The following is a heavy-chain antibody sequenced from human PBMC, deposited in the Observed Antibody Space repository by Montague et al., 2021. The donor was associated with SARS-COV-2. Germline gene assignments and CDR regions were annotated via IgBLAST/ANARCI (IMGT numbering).Heavy chain of an antibody. D-gene: IGHD4-17*01. J-gene: IGHJ6*02. Sequence: SETLSLTCTVSGGSISSSNYYWDWIRQPPGKGLEWIGEINHSGXTXYXXXXKXRVTIAVDTSKNQVSLKLTSVTAADTAVFYCARSTVTNSPFGFSNKLRSRYNGMDVWGQGTTVTVSS. CDR2: INHSGXT. V-gene: IGHV4-39*07. CDR1: GGSISSSNYY. CDR3: ARSTVTNSPFGFSNKLRSRYNGMDV.